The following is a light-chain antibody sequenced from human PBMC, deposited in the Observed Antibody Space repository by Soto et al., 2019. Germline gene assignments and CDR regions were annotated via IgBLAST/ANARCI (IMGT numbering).Light chain of an antibody. CDR1: QSLSCN. J-gene: IGKJ1*01. CDR2: RAS. Sequence: EVVMTQAPATLACSPGETVTLSCRASQSLSCNLAWYQQKPGQAPRLLIFRASTRATGVPASFSGRGSGTEFTLTISGLQYEDFAVYYCQQYSKWPPWTFGPGTKVDIK. V-gene: IGKV3-15*01. CDR3: QQYSKWPPWT.